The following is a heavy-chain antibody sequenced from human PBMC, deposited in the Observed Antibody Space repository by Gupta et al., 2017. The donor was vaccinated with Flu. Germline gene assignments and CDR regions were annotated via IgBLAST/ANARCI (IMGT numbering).Heavy chain of an antibody. V-gene: IGHV3-21*01. J-gene: IGHJ6*02. Sequence: FNIYYMTWVRQAPGKGREWVASISSTSSYSEDSDSVKGRFTIYRDNASTYLFPQMKTPRTEAEAVEYWSGHVSDRDAFDIWGQGTTVIVFS. CDR1: FNIYY. D-gene: IGHD3-16*01. CDR2: ISSTSSYS. CDR3: SGHVSDRDAFDI.